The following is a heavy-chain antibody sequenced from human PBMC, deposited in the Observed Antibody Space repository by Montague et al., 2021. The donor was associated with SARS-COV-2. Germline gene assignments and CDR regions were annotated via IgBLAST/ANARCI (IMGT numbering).Heavy chain of an antibody. Sequence: SETLSLTCNVSGGSLINNYWAWICKSPEKGLERIGLIYYTGSSIYNHXLESRLTMSVDTSKTQLSLSLSFGTAADTAIYYCARHSRLYRSWSAMDYWGQGILVSVSS. V-gene: IGHV4-59*08. CDR3: ARHSRLYRSWSAMDY. J-gene: IGHJ4*02. D-gene: IGHD6-19*01. CDR1: GGSLINNY. CDR2: IYYTGSS.